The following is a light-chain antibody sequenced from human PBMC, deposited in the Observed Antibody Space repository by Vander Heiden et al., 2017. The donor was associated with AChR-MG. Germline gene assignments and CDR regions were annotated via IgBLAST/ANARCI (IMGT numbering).Light chain of an antibody. V-gene: IGKV1-5*03. CDR1: QNINMH. Sequence: DIQVPQSPSTLSASVGDRVVITCRAGQNINMHLAWYQQKPGKAPNLLIYGASSLESGVPSRFSGRGSGTEFTLTISSLQPDDFATYYCQQYDIYSTFGQGTKVEIK. J-gene: IGKJ1*01. CDR2: GAS. CDR3: QQYDIYST.